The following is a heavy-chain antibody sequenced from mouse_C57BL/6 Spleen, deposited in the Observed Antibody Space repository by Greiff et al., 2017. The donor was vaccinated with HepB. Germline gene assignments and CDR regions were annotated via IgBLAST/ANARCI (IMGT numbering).Heavy chain of an antibody. J-gene: IGHJ3*01. CDR3: ARLNDVGSWFAY. Sequence: QVQLQQPGAELVMPGASVKLSCKASGYTFTSYWMHWAKQRPGQGLEWIGEIDPSDSYTNYNQKFKGKSTLTVDKSSSTAYMQLSSLTSEDSAVYYCARLNDVGSWFAYWGQGTLVTVSA. V-gene: IGHV1-69*01. CDR1: GYTFTSYW. CDR2: IDPSDSYT. D-gene: IGHD2-12*01.